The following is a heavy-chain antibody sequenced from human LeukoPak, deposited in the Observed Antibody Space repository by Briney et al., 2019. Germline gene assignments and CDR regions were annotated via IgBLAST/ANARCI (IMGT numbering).Heavy chain of an antibody. CDR2: ISYDGSNK. J-gene: IGHJ4*02. V-gene: IGHV3-30*18. D-gene: IGHD4-23*01. CDR3: ANLLRWEPY. CDR1: GGSFSGYY. Sequence: LSLTCAVYGGSFSGYYWSWVRQAPGKGLEWVAVISYDGSNKYYADSVKGRFTISRDNSKNTLYLQMNSLRAEDTAVYYCANLLRWEPYWGQGTLVTVSS.